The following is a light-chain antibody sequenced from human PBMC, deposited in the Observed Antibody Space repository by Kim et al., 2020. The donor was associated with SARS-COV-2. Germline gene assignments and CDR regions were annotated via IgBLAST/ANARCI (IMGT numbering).Light chain of an antibody. J-gene: IGKJ2*01. CDR3: QQRSNWPHT. V-gene: IGKV3-11*01. CDR1: QSVHRY. CDR2: AAS. Sequence: SLSPGERATLSCRASQSVHRYLAWYQQNPGQAPRLLIYAASNRATGIPARFSGSGSGTDFTLTISSLDPEDFAVYYCQQRSNWPHTFGQGTKLEI.